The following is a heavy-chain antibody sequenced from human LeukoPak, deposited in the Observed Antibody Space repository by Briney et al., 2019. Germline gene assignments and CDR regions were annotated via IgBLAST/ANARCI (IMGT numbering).Heavy chain of an antibody. J-gene: IGHJ4*02. V-gene: IGHV3-30-3*01. D-gene: IGHD3-10*01. Sequence: SGGSLRLSCAASGFTFSNYAMHWVRQAPGKGLEWVALISSDGNDKYYADSVKGRFTISRDDSKNTLYLQMNSLRAEDTAVYYCAKDRNFGSGSYYLFDYWGQGALVTVSS. CDR1: GFTFSNYA. CDR3: AKDRNFGSGSYYLFDY. CDR2: ISSDGNDK.